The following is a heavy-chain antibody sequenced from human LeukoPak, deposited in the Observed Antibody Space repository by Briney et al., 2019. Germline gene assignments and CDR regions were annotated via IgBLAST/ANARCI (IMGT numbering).Heavy chain of an antibody. J-gene: IGHJ4*02. CDR3: ARVDSSSWYKRCFDY. CDR2: INPKSGGT. CDR1: GYTFTDYY. D-gene: IGHD6-13*01. Sequence: ASVKVSCKASGYTFTDYYMYWVRQAPGQGLEWMGWINPKSGGTKYAQKFEGWVTMTRDTSISTAYMELSRLRSDDTAVYYCARVDSSSWYKRCFDYWGQGTLVTVSS. V-gene: IGHV1-2*04.